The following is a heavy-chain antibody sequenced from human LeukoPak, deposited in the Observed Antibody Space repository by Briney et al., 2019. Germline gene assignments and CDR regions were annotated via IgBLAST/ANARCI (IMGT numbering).Heavy chain of an antibody. V-gene: IGHV4-39*07. CDR3: ARGIFGMVINGFDI. Sequence: SETLSLTCTVSGGSLSVSSCYWGWIRQPPGKGLEWIGSIYYSGSAYYNPSLKSRVTISVDTSKNQFSLKLSSVTAADTAVYYCARGIFGMVINGFDIWGQGTMVTVSS. CDR2: IYYSGSA. CDR1: GGSLSVSSCY. D-gene: IGHD3-3*01. J-gene: IGHJ3*02.